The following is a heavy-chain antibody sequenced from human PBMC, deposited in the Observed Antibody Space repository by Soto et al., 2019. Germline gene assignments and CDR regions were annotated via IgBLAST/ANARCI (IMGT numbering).Heavy chain of an antibody. J-gene: IGHJ4*02. D-gene: IGHD2-8*01. CDR3: ARVPTGKYGVWNY. CDR1: GFTFSSYW. V-gene: IGHV3-74*01. CDR2: INPGGSIT. Sequence: EEQLVESGGGLVQPGGSLRLSCAASGFTFSSYWMHWVRQAPGKWLVWVSRINPGGSITTYADSVKGRFTISRDNAKNTLYLQINSLRGDDTAVYYCARVPTGKYGVWNYWGQGTLVTVSS.